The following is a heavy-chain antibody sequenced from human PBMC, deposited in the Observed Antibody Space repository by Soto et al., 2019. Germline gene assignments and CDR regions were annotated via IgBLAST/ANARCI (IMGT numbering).Heavy chain of an antibody. CDR2: TYYRSRFFS. V-gene: IGHV6-1*01. D-gene: IGHD6-6*01. Sequence: PXQTLSLTCAISGYSVASYSAAWNLIRQSPSGGLEWLGGTYYRSRFFSDYAESVKSRIIINPDTSKNQFSLQLKSVTPEDTAVYYCARDRYSSSGWFDPWGPGTPVTVSS. CDR3: ARDRYSSSGWFDP. J-gene: IGHJ5*02. CDR1: GYSVASYSAA.